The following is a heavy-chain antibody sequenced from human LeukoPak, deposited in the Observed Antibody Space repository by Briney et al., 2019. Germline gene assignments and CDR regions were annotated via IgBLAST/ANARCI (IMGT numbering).Heavy chain of an antibody. D-gene: IGHD2-2*02. Sequence: GGSLRLSCAASGFSFGGYAMTWVRQAPGKGLEWVSVISGSGATPQYADSVRGRFTISRGNSGNMLYLQMSSLGAEDTAIYYCAKAARGYTASSPDSWGQGALVTVSS. V-gene: IGHV3-23*01. CDR3: AKAARGYTASSPDS. J-gene: IGHJ4*02. CDR2: ISGSGATP. CDR1: GFSFGGYA.